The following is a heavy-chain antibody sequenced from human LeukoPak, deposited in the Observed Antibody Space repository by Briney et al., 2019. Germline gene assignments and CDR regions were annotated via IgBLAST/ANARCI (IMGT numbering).Heavy chain of an antibody. CDR1: GGSVSSGDYS. CDR2: IYQSGST. Sequence: PSETLSLTCAVSGGSVSSGDYSWSWIRQPPGKGLEWIGYIYQSGSTVYNPSVKSRVTMSIDRPNNQFSLKLRSVTAADTAVYYCARGKIITFGGVIVIEGFDYWGQGTLVTVSS. CDR3: ARGKIITFGGVIVIEGFDY. J-gene: IGHJ4*02. D-gene: IGHD3-16*02. V-gene: IGHV4-30-2*01.